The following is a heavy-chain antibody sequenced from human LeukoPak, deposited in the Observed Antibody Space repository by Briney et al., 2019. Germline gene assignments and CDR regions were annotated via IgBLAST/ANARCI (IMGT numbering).Heavy chain of an antibody. CDR3: ARTLYIAAVPGGFDY. V-gene: IGHV1-2*02. CDR2: INPNSGGT. J-gene: IGHJ4*02. D-gene: IGHD6-13*01. CDR1: GYTFTGYY. Sequence: ASVKVSCKASGYTFTGYYMHWVRQAPGQGLEWMGWINPNSGGTYYARKFQGRVTMTSDTSISSAYMELSRLRSDDTALYYCARTLYIAAVPGGFDYWGQGTLVTVSS.